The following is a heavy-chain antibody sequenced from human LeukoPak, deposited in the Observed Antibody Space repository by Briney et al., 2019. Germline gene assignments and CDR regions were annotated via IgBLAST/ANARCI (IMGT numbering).Heavy chain of an antibody. CDR1: GFTFSSYS. V-gene: IGHV3-21*01. CDR2: ISSSSSYI. Sequence: GGSLRLSCAASGFTFSSYSMNWVRQAPGKGLEWVSSISSSSSYIYYADSVKGRFTISRDNAKNSLYLQMNSLRAEDTAVYYCARGFYCSGGSCYSLYGMDVWGQGTAVTVSS. CDR3: ARGFYCSGGSCYSLYGMDV. D-gene: IGHD2-15*01. J-gene: IGHJ6*02.